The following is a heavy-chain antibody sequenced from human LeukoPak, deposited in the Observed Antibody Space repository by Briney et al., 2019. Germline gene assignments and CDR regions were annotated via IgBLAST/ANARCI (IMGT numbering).Heavy chain of an antibody. Sequence: GGSLRLSCAASGFNFDDYVMSWVRQAPGKGLEGVSGINWNGGCRGYADSVKGRFTISRDNAKNSLYLQMNSLRAEGTALYYCAKDMSPYYYGSGSYSLGRLFDYWGQGTLVTVSS. CDR1: GFNFDDYV. J-gene: IGHJ4*02. CDR3: AKDMSPYYYGSGSYSLGRLFDY. V-gene: IGHV3-20*04. D-gene: IGHD3-10*01. CDR2: INWNGGCR.